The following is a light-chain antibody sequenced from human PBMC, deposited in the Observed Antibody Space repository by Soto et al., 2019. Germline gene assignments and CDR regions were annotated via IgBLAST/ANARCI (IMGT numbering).Light chain of an antibody. V-gene: IGLV2-14*01. J-gene: IGLJ1*01. CDR2: EVS. Sequence: QSVLTQPASVSGSPGQSITISFTGTSSDVGAYNHVSWYQQHPGKAPQLIIYEVSNRPSGLSNRFSASKSGNTASLTISGLQAEDEADYYCCSYTTRSTLVFGTGTKLTVL. CDR1: SSDVGAYNH. CDR3: CSYTTRSTLV.